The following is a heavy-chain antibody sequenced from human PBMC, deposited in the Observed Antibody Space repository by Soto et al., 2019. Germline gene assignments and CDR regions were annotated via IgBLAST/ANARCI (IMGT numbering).Heavy chain of an antibody. D-gene: IGHD3-22*01. V-gene: IGHV4-34*01. J-gene: IGHJ4*02. CDR2: INHSGST. Sequence: QVQLQQWGAGLLKPSETLSLTCAVYGGSFSGYYWSWIRQPPGKGLEWIGEINHSGSTNYNPSLKSRVTISVDTSKNQFSLQLSSVTAADTAVYYCARNSRVRWYYFDYWGQGTLVTVSS. CDR3: ARNSRVRWYYFDY. CDR1: GGSFSGYY.